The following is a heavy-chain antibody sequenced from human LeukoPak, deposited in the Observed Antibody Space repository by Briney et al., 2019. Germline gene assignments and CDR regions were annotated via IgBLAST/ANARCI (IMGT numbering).Heavy chain of an antibody. J-gene: IGHJ4*02. CDR2: ISSSRTTI. CDR3: ARDLPFDY. V-gene: IGHV3-48*02. CDR1: GFTFSSYS. Sequence: TGGALKLSCAASGFTFSSYSMNWIRQAPGKGLEWVSYISSSRTTIYYADSVKGRFTISRDNARNSLYLQMNSLRDDDTAVYYCARDLPFDYWGQGTLVTVSS.